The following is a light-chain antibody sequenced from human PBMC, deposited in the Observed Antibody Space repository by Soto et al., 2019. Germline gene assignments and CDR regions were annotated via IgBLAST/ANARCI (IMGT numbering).Light chain of an antibody. J-gene: IGLJ2*01. Sequence: QAVVTQPPSVSGAPGQRVTISCTGSSSNIGAGYDVHWYQQLPGRAPKLLIYGNTNRPSGVPDRFSSSKSGTSASLAITGLQAEDEADYYCLSFDSSLSVVFGGGTKLTVL. V-gene: IGLV1-40*01. CDR2: GNT. CDR3: LSFDSSLSVV. CDR1: SSNIGAGYD.